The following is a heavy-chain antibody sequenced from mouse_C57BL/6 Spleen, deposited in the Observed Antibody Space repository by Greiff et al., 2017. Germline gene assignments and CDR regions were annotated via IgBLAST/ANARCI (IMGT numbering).Heavy chain of an antibody. J-gene: IGHJ3*01. V-gene: IGHV1-15*01. Sequence: QVQLQQSGAELVRPGASVTLSCKASGYTFTDYEMHWVKQTPVHGLEWIGAIDPETGGTAYNQKFKGKAILTADKSSSTAYMELRSLTSEDSAVYYCTSYDLAWFAYWGQGTLVTVSA. CDR3: TSYDLAWFAY. CDR2: IDPETGGT. D-gene: IGHD2-13*01. CDR1: GYTFTDYE.